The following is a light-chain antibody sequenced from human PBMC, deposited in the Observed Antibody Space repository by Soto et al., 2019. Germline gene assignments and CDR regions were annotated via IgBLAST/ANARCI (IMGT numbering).Light chain of an antibody. Sequence: QSALTQPASVSGSPGQSITISCTGTSSDVGGYNYVSWYQRHPGKAHKLMIFEVSNRPSGVSNRFSGSKSGNTASLTISGLQAEDEADYYCSSFTSSSTLYVFGTGTKVTVL. CDR2: EVS. V-gene: IGLV2-14*01. J-gene: IGLJ1*01. CDR3: SSFTSSSTLYV. CDR1: SSDVGGYNY.